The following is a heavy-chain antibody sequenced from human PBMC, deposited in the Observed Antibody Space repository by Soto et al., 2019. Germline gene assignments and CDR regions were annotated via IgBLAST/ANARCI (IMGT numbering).Heavy chain of an antibody. J-gene: IGHJ6*03. CDR3: ARPDYYMDV. CDR1: GFTFNYYW. Sequence: GGSLRLSCAVSGFTFNYYWMSWVRQAPGKGLEWVANINQDGGETNYADSVKGRFTISRENGENTLYLQMNSLRAEDTAVYYCARPDYYMDVWGTGTKVTVSS. V-gene: IGHV3-7*01. CDR2: INQDGGET.